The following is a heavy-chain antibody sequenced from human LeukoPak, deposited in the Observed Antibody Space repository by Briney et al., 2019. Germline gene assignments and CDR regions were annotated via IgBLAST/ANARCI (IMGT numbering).Heavy chain of an antibody. D-gene: IGHD3-22*01. CDR1: GGSISGYY. CDR3: ARRRGCYDSSGYYFRLDFDY. Sequence: PSETLSLTCTVYGGSISGYYWSWIRQPPGKGLEWIGYIYYSGSTNYNPSLKSRVTISVDTSKNQFSLKLSSVTAADTAVYYCARRRGCYDSSGYYFRLDFDYWGQGTLVTVSS. V-gene: IGHV4-59*12. CDR2: IYYSGST. J-gene: IGHJ4*02.